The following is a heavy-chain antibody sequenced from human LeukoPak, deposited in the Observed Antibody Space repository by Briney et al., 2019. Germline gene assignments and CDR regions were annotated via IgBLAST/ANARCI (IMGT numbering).Heavy chain of an antibody. J-gene: IGHJ3*02. V-gene: IGHV3-33*01. CDR2: IWYDGSNK. CDR3: ARGPIVVVPAAMKFGPFDI. Sequence: GGSLRLSCAASGFTFSSYGMHWVRQAPGKGLEWVAVIWYDGSNKYYADSVKGRFTISRDNSKNTLYLQMNGLRAEDTAVYYCARGPIVVVPAAMKFGPFDIWGQGTMVTVSS. CDR1: GFTFSSYG. D-gene: IGHD2-2*01.